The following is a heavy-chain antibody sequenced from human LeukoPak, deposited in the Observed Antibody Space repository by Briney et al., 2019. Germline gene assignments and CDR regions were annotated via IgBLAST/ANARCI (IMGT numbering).Heavy chain of an antibody. CDR3: ATEGYCSGGSCNSLDY. V-gene: IGHV1-24*01. CDR1: GYTLTELS. D-gene: IGHD2-15*01. Sequence: ASVKVSCKVSGYTLTELSMHWVRQAPGKGLEWMGGFDPEDGETIYAQNFQGRVTMTEDTSTDTAYMELSSLRSEDTAVYYCATEGYCSGGSCNSLDYWGQGTLVTVPS. J-gene: IGHJ4*02. CDR2: FDPEDGET.